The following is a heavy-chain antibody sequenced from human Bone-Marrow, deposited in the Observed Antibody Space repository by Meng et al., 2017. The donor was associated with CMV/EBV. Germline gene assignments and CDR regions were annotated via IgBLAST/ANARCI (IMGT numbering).Heavy chain of an antibody. CDR1: GYTFTSYD. CDR2: MNPNSGNT. Sequence: ASVKVSCKASGYTFTSYDINWVRQATGQGLEWMGWMNPNSGNTGYAQKFQGRVTITRNTSISTAYMELSSLRSEDTAVYYCARELDTTGTVSPLNVWGQGTTVTVSS. D-gene: IGHD1-1*01. J-gene: IGHJ6*02. V-gene: IGHV1-8*03. CDR3: ARELDTTGTVSPLNV.